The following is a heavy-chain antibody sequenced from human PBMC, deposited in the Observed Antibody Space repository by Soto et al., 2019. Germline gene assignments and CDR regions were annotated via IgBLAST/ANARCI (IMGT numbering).Heavy chain of an antibody. D-gene: IGHD3-3*01. J-gene: IGHJ4*02. Sequence: QVQLVQSGAEVKKPGASVKVSCKASGYTFTSYDITWGRQATGQGLEWMGWMNPNSGTTGYAQKFQGRVTMNRTTTISTAYMELSSLRSEDAAVDYCARNVVGVVRDWGQGTLVTVSS. CDR1: GYTFTSYD. CDR3: ARNVVGVVRD. V-gene: IGHV1-8*01. CDR2: MNPNSGTT.